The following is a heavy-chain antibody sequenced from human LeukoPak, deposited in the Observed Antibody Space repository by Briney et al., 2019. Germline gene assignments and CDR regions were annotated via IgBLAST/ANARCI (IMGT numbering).Heavy chain of an antibody. CDR1: GYSISSGYY. V-gene: IGHV4-38-2*02. J-gene: IGHJ4*02. D-gene: IGHD3-16*01. CDR2: IYHSGST. Sequence: PSETLSLTCTVSGYSISSGYYWGWIRQPPGKGLEWIGSIYHSGSTYYNPSLKSRVTISVDTSKNQFSLKLGSVTAADTAVYYCARGGCLSEYYFDYWGQGTLVTVSS. CDR3: ARGGCLSEYYFDY.